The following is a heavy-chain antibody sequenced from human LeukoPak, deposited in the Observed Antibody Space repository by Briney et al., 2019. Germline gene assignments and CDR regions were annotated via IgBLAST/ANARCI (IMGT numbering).Heavy chain of an antibody. CDR3: ARSLSRGYGSGSYFDY. D-gene: IGHD3-10*01. Sequence: GGSLILSCAASGFTVSSNYISWVRHAPGKGLEGVSVIYSGGSTYYADSVKGRFTISRDNSKNTLYLQMNSLRAEDTAVYYCARSLSRGYGSGSYFDYWGQGTLVTVSS. V-gene: IGHV3-53*01. J-gene: IGHJ4*02. CDR2: IYSGGST. CDR1: GFTVSSNY.